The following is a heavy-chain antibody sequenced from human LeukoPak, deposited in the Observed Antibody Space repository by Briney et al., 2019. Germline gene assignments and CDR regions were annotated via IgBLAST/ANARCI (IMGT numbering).Heavy chain of an antibody. CDR2: ISGSGSST. J-gene: IGHJ4*02. D-gene: IGHD3-22*01. CDR1: GFTFSSYV. V-gene: IGHV3-23*01. CDR3: ARDDYDSSGYYYNYFDY. Sequence: GGSLRLSCAASGFTFSSYVMSWVRQAPGKGLEWVSTISGSGSSTYYADSVKGRFTISRDNSKNTLYLQMNSLRAEDTAVYYCARDDYDSSGYYYNYFDYWGQGTLVTVSS.